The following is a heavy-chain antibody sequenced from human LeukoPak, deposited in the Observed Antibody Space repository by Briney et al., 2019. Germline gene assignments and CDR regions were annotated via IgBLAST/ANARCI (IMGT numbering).Heavy chain of an antibody. CDR3: ARDCSSTSCPNWFDP. Sequence: SETLSLTCTVSGGSISSYYWSWIRQPPGKGLEWIGYIYYSGSTNYNPSLKSRVTISVDTSKNQFSLKLSSVTAADTAVYYCARDCSSTSCPNWFDPWGQGTLVTVSS. J-gene: IGHJ5*02. V-gene: IGHV4-59*01. CDR1: GGSISSYY. D-gene: IGHD2-2*01. CDR2: IYYSGST.